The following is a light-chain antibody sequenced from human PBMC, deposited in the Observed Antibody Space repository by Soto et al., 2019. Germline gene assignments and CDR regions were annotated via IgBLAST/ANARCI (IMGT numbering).Light chain of an antibody. CDR1: QSLNTR. CDR2: DAS. Sequence: DIQLTQSPSTLSASVGDRVTLTCRASQSLNTRLALYQQRPGKAPKLLIYDASTLESGVPSRFSGGGSGTEFTLTINNLQPDDLATYICQQYKSYSTFGRGTKVDIK. CDR3: QQYKSYST. J-gene: IGKJ1*01. V-gene: IGKV1-5*01.